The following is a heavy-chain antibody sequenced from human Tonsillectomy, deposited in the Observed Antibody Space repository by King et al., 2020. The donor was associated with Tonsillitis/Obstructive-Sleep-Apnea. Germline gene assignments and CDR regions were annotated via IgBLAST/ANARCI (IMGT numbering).Heavy chain of an antibody. V-gene: IGHV3-30*18. CDR2: ISYDGSNK. D-gene: IGHD3-10*01. Sequence: VQLVESGGGVVQPGRSLRLSCAASGFTFSSYGMHWVRQAPGKGLEWVAVISYDGSNKYYADSVKGRFTISRDNSKNTLSLQMNSLRAEDTAVYYCAKDPSPYYGAGDDYWGQGTLVTVSS. CDR1: GFTFSSYG. CDR3: AKDPSPYYGAGDDY. J-gene: IGHJ4*02.